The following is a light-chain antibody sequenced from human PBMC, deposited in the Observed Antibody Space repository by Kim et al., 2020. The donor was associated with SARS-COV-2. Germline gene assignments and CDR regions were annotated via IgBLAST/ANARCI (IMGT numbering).Light chain of an antibody. J-gene: IGLJ3*02. V-gene: IGLV8-61*01. CDR2: STS. CDR1: SGSVSTSYY. CDR3: VLYMGSGIWV. Sequence: GTVTLTCGLSSGSVSTSYYPSWYQQTPGQAPRTLIYSTSTRSSGVPGRFSGSILGNKAVLTITGAHADDESNYYCVLYMGSGIWVFGGGTKLTVL.